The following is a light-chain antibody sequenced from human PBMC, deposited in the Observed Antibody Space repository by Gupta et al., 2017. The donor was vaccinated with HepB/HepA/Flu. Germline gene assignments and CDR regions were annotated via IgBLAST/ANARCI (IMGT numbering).Light chain of an antibody. Sequence: SYELTQPASLSVAPGRTASITCSGDNLGNKDVSWYQQKPGHSPILVIYQDTRRPSGIPERFSGSNSGNTGTLTISGTQAMDEADYYCQAWDSDTAVFGGGTKLTVL. CDR2: QDT. V-gene: IGLV3-1*01. CDR3: QAWDSDTAV. CDR1: NLGNKD. J-gene: IGLJ2*01.